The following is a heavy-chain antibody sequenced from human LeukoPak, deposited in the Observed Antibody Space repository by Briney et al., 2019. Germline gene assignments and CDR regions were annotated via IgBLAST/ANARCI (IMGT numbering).Heavy chain of an antibody. CDR1: GGSISSSNW. Sequence: SETLSLTCAVSGGSISSSNWWSWVRQPPGKGLEWIGEIYYSGSTNYNPSLKSRVTISVDKSKNQFSLNLTSVTAADTAVYYCARCPLDGYSYGRYFDYWGQGTLVTVSS. CDR3: ARCPLDGYSYGRYFDY. D-gene: IGHD5-18*01. J-gene: IGHJ4*02. CDR2: IYYSGST. V-gene: IGHV4-4*02.